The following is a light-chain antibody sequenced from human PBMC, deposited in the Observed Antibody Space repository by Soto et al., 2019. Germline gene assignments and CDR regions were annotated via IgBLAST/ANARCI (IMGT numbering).Light chain of an antibody. CDR3: QQYNSHPWT. V-gene: IGKV1-5*03. J-gene: IGKJ1*01. CDR1: QSIRRW. CDR2: KAS. Sequence: DIQMTQSPSTLPASVGDRVTVTCRASQSIRRWLAWYQEKPGKAPKLLIYKASLLETGVPSRFSGSGSGTEFTLTISSLQTDDFGTYYCQQYNSHPWTFGQGTKVEMK.